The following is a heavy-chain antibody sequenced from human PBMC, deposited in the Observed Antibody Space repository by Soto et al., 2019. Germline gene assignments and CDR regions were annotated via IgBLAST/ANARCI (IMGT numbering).Heavy chain of an antibody. CDR2: IYPGGVNV. D-gene: IGHD3-16*01. CDR1: GYSLTSHY. Sequence: QVQLVQSGAEVKKPGASVKVSCKAIGYSLTSHYMHWVRQAPGQGLEWMGTIYPGGVNVAYAQKFQGRRAMTEERSTRTVLREWTSLTSEDTAVYYCASDQSWHVLVWWFDPWGQGTLVTVS. V-gene: IGHV1-46*03. CDR3: ASDQSWHVLVWWFDP. J-gene: IGHJ5*02.